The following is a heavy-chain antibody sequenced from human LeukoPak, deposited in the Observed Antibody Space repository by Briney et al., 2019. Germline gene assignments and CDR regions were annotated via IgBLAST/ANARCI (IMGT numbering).Heavy chain of an antibody. Sequence: ASVKVSCKASGYTFTSYYMHWVRQAPGQGLEWMGIINPSGGSTSYAQKFQGRVTMTRDTSTSTVYMELSSLRSEDTAVYYCARDPIPGTTVTNWFDPWGQGTLVTVSS. CDR2: INPSGGST. V-gene: IGHV1-46*01. CDR1: GYTFTSYY. J-gene: IGHJ5*02. D-gene: IGHD4-11*01. CDR3: ARDPIPGTTVTNWFDP.